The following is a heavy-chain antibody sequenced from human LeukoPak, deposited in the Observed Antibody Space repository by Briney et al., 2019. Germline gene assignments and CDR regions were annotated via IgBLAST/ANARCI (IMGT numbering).Heavy chain of an antibody. J-gene: IGHJ4*02. CDR3: TTDPTDSWLVRGPGNFVF. CDR1: GFSFSNAW. D-gene: IGHD6-19*01. Sequence: KPGGSLTLSCAASGFSFSNAWMSWVRQAPGKGLEWVGRIKSKSDDGTTDYAAPVKGRFIISRDDSTNTLYLQMNSLKTEDTAVYYCTTDPTDSWLVRGPGNFVFWGQGTLVTVSS. CDR2: IKSKSDDGTT. V-gene: IGHV3-15*01.